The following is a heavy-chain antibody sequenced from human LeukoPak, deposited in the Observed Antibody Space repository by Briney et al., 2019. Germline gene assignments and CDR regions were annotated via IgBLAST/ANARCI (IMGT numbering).Heavy chain of an antibody. V-gene: IGHV3-33*01. Sequence: PGGSLRLSCAASGFTFSSYGMHWVRQAPGKGLEWVAVIWYDGSNKYYADSVKGRFTISRDNSKNTLYLQMNSLRAEDTAVYYCARDQDGTGTTDFDYWGQGTLVTVS. CDR3: ARDQDGTGTTDFDY. D-gene: IGHD1-7*01. CDR1: GFTFSSYG. J-gene: IGHJ4*02. CDR2: IWYDGSNK.